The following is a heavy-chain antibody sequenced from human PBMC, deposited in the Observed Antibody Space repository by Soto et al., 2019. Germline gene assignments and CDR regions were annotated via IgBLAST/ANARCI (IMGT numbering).Heavy chain of an antibody. J-gene: IGHJ4*02. CDR2: INAGNGNT. CDR3: AKAGYDTSPFIDY. V-gene: IGHV1-3*05. CDR1: GYIFSDYA. D-gene: IGHD3-22*01. Sequence: QVQLVQSGAEERKPGASVKVSCKASGYIFSDYAFHWARQAPGQRPEWVGWINAGNGNTKYLQKLKGRVTITRDTSASTAYMELSGLRSEDTAVYYCAKAGYDTSPFIDYWGQGTLVTVSS.